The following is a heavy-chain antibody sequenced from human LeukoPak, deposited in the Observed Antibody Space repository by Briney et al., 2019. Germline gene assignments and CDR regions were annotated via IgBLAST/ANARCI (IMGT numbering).Heavy chain of an antibody. CDR1: GFIFSNYW. D-gene: IGHD5-18*01. Sequence: PGGSLRLSCAASGFIFSNYWMNWVRQAPGKGLEWVANIKQDGSEKYYVDSVKGRFTISRDNATNSLSLQMNSLRAEDTAVYYCARDGGYSYGYTFDYWGQGTLVTVSS. CDR2: IKQDGSEK. V-gene: IGHV3-7*01. CDR3: ARDGGYSYGYTFDY. J-gene: IGHJ4*02.